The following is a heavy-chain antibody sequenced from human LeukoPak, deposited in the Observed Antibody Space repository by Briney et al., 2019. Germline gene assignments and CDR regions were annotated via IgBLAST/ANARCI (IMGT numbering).Heavy chain of an antibody. D-gene: IGHD6-13*01. V-gene: IGHV3-7*01. CDR1: GFSFSTYW. CDR2: IKQDGSEK. Sequence: GGSLRLSCAASGFSFSTYWMSWVRQAPGKGLEWVANIKQDGSEKYYVDSAKGRFTISRDNAKNSLYLQMNSLTAEDTAVCYCATDLGSSRPNFWGQGILVTVSS. CDR3: ATDLGSSRPNF. J-gene: IGHJ4*02.